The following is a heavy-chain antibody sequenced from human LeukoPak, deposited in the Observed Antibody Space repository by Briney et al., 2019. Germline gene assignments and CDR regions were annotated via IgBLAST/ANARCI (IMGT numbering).Heavy chain of an antibody. CDR1: GFTFSGYA. D-gene: IGHD6-19*01. Sequence: PGGSLRLSCAASGFTFSGYAMSWVRQAPGKGPEWVSAISGSGGSTYYADSVKGRFTISRDNSKNTLYLQMNSLRAEDTAVYYCAKAVAGTRDYWGQGTLVTVSS. CDR3: AKAVAGTRDY. CDR2: ISGSGGST. J-gene: IGHJ4*02. V-gene: IGHV3-23*01.